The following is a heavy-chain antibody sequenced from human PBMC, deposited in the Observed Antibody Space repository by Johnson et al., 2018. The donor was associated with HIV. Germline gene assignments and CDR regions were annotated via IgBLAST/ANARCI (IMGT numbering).Heavy chain of an antibody. V-gene: IGHV3-30-3*01. CDR1: GFTFNTYA. D-gene: IGHD6-19*01. CDR2: ISYDGPNK. CDR3: ARDKTTGWYDEAVDV. Sequence: QVQLVESGGGVVQPGRSLRLSCAASGFTFNTYAMNWVRQAPGKGLEWVALISYDGPNKYYADSVKGRFTISRDNAKNTLYLQMNSLRAEDTAVYYCARDKTTGWYDEAVDVWGEGTMVTVSS. J-gene: IGHJ3*01.